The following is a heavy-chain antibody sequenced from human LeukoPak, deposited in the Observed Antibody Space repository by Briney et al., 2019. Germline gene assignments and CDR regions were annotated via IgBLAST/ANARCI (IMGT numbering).Heavy chain of an antibody. CDR3: ARVTGYMVEDYFDS. Sequence: SETLSLTCTVSGDSMSAYYWAWIRQPPGRGLEWIGYIYYSGSTNYNPSLKSRITMSVDASKNQFSLKLTSVTAADTAVYYCARVTGYMVEDYFDSWGQGTLVTVSS. V-gene: IGHV4-59*01. CDR1: GDSMSAYY. J-gene: IGHJ4*02. CDR2: IYYSGST. D-gene: IGHD6-13*01.